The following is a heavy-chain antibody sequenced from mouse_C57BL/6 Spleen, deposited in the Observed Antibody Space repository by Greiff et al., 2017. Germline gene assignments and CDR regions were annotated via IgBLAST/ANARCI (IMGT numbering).Heavy chain of an antibody. D-gene: IGHD1-1*01. CDR2: IYPGSGNT. CDR3: AREGYPTVAPFFDY. Sequence: QVQLKQSGAELVRPGASVKLSCKASGYTFTDYYINWVKQRPGQGLEWIARIYPGSGNTYYNEKFKGKATLTAEKSSSTAYMQLSSLTSEDSAVYFCAREGYPTVAPFFDYWGQGTTLTVSS. CDR1: GYTFTDYY. J-gene: IGHJ2*01. V-gene: IGHV1-76*01.